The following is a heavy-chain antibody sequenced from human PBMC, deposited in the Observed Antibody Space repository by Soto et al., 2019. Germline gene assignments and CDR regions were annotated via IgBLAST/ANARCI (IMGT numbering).Heavy chain of an antibody. V-gene: IGHV4-4*02. D-gene: IGHD3-10*01. CDR2: IYHSGST. J-gene: IGHJ4*02. Sequence: SETLSLTCAVSGGSISSSNWWSWVRQPPGKGLEWIGEIYHSGSTNYNPSLKSRVTISVDKSKNQFSLKLSSVTAADTAVYYCAREVADYYGSGRSVQFDYWGQGTLVTVSS. CDR3: AREVADYYGSGRSVQFDY. CDR1: GGSISSSNW.